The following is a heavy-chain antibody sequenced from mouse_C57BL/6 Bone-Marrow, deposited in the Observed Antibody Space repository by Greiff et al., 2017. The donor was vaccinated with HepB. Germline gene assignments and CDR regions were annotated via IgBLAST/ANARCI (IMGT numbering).Heavy chain of an antibody. CDR3: ARPLHDYEGGYYAMDY. CDR1: GYTFTSYW. CDR2: IYPGSGST. V-gene: IGHV1-55*01. Sequence: VQLQQSGAELVKPGASVKMSCKASGYTFTSYWITWVKQRPGQGLEWIGDIYPGSGSTNYNEKFKSKATLTVDTSSSTAYMQLSSLTSEDSAVYYCARPLHDYEGGYYAMDYWGQGTSVTVSS. J-gene: IGHJ4*01. D-gene: IGHD2-4*01.